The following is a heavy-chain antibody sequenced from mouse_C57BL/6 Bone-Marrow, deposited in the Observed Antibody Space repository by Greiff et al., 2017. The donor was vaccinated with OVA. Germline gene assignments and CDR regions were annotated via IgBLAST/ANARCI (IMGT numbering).Heavy chain of an antibody. CDR2: ISSGGDYI. J-gene: IGHJ2*01. CDR3: TRGGGTVDYFDY. V-gene: IGHV5-9-1*02. Sequence: EVKLVESGAGLVKPGGSLKLSCAASGFTFSSYAMSWVRQTPEKRLEWVAYISSGGDYIYYADTVKGRFTISRDNARNTLYLQMSSLKSEDTAMYYCTRGGGTVDYFDYWGQGTTLTVSS. CDR1: GFTFSSYA. D-gene: IGHD1-1*01.